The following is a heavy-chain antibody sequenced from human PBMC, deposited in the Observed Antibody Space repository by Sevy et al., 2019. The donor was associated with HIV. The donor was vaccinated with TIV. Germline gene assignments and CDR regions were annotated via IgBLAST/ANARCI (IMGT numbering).Heavy chain of an antibody. V-gene: IGHV3-23*01. CDR1: GFTFSTYA. Sequence: GGSLRLSCAASGFTFSTYAMSWVRQAPGKGLEWVSAISGSGGNTYYADSVKGRFTISRDNSKNTVDLQMNSLRAEDTAVYYCANSKGDDFWSCYNNWFDPWGQGTLVTVSS. CDR3: ANSKGDDFWSCYNNWFDP. J-gene: IGHJ5*02. CDR2: ISGSGGNT. D-gene: IGHD3-3*01.